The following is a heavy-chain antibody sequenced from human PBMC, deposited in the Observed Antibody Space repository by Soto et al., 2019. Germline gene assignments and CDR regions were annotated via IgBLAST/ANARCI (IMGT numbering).Heavy chain of an antibody. CDR2: IIPILGIA. CDR3: ARDRGYSGYVSGTLGV. D-gene: IGHD5-12*01. J-gene: IGHJ4*02. V-gene: IGHV1-69*08. CDR1: GGTFSSYT. Sequence: QVQLVQSGAEVKKPGSSVKVSCKASGGTFSSYTISWVRQAPGQGLEWMGRIIPILGIANYAQKFQGRVTITADKSTSTAYMELSSLRSEDTAVYYCARDRGYSGYVSGTLGVWGQGTRVTVSS.